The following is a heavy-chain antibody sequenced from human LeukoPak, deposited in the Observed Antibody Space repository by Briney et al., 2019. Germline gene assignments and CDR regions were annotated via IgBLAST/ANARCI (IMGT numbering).Heavy chain of an antibody. V-gene: IGHV3-21*01. J-gene: IGHJ4*02. Sequence: PGGSLRLSCAASGFTFNTFWMHWVRQAPGKGLEWVSSITSESTFTHYADAVRMKGRFTISRDNTKNSVYLQMNSLRVEDTAVYYCASYGWELSSLDYWGQGTLVTVSS. CDR3: ASYGWELSSLDY. CDR2: ITSESTFT. D-gene: IGHD1-26*01. CDR1: GFTFNTFW.